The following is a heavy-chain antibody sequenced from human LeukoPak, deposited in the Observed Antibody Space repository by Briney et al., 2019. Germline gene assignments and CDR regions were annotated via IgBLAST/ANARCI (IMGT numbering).Heavy chain of an antibody. Sequence: GGSLRLSCAASGFTFSSYSMNWVRQAPGKGLEWVSSISSSSSYIYYADSVKGRFTISRDNAKNSLYLQMNSLRAEDTAVYYCARAGAGYSSSWGTYYFGYWGQGTLVTVSS. CDR2: ISSSSSYI. CDR1: GFTFSSYS. V-gene: IGHV3-21*01. D-gene: IGHD6-13*01. J-gene: IGHJ4*02. CDR3: ARAGAGYSSSWGTYYFGY.